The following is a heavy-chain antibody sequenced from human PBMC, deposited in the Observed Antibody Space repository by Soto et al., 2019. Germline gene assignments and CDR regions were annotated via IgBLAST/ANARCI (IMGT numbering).Heavy chain of an antibody. V-gene: IGHV3-23*01. CDR3: ASYYYHSSGYYHYFDY. CDR2: ISGSGGST. Sequence: EVQLLESGGGLVRPGGSLRVSCAASGLTFSSYGMSWVRQAPGKGPEWVSGISGSGGSTYYADSVKARFTISRDNSKNTVYLQMNSLRAEDTASYYCASYYYHSSGYYHYFDYWGQGTLVTVSS. D-gene: IGHD3-22*01. CDR1: GLTFSSYG. J-gene: IGHJ4*02.